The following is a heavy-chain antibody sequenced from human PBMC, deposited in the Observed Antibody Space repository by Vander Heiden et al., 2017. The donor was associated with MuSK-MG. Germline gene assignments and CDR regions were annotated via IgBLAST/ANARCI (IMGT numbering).Heavy chain of an antibody. Sequence: QVQLVQSGAEVKKPGSSVKVSCKASGGTFSSYAISWVRQAPGQGLEWMGGIIPIFGTANHAQKFQGRVTITADESTSTAYMELSSLRSEDTAVYYCASGDRIGDYPNYYYYYMDVWGKGTTVTVSS. CDR3: ASGDRIGDYPNYYYYYMDV. V-gene: IGHV1-69*01. J-gene: IGHJ6*03. CDR1: GGTFSSYA. CDR2: IIPIFGTA. D-gene: IGHD3-22*01.